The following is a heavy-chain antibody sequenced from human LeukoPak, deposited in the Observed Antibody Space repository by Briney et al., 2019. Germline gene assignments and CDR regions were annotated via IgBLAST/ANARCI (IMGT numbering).Heavy chain of an antibody. D-gene: IGHD5-18*01. J-gene: IGHJ4*02. CDR3: ARGRTAMSEDY. Sequence: PSETLSLTCTVSGGSISSSSYYWGWIRQPPGKGLEWIGSIYYRGSTYYNPSLKSRVTISVDTSKNQFSLKLSSVTAADTAVYYCARGRTAMSEDYWGQGTLVTVSS. CDR1: GGSISSSSYY. CDR2: IYYRGST. V-gene: IGHV4-39*07.